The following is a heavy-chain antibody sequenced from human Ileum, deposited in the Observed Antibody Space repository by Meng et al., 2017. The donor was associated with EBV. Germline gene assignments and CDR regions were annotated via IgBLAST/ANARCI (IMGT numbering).Heavy chain of an antibody. CDR3: ARGQNYYGSGSLIDY. CDR1: GYTFTSYG. J-gene: IGHJ4*02. D-gene: IGHD3-10*01. V-gene: IGHV1-18*01. CDR2: ISAYNGNT. Sequence: QVQLVQSGAEVKKPGASVKASCKASGYTFTSYGISWVRQAPGQGLEWIGWISAYNGNTNYAQKLQGRVTMTTDTSTSTAYMELRSLRSDDTAVYYCARGQNYYGSGSLIDYWGQGTLVTVSS.